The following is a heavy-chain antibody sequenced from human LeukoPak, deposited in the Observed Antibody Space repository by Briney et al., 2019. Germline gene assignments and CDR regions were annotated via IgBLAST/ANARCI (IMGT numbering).Heavy chain of an antibody. Sequence: PSQTLSLTCTVSGGSISSGSYFWSWIRQPAGKGLEWIGRIYTSGSTNYSPSLESRVTISVDTSRNQFSLNLTSVTTADTAMYYCAREQWAYRSYYASSGYHDYWGQGTLVTVSS. CDR1: GGSISSGSYF. CDR2: IYTSGST. J-gene: IGHJ4*02. D-gene: IGHD3-22*01. V-gene: IGHV4-61*02. CDR3: AREQWAYRSYYASSGYHDY.